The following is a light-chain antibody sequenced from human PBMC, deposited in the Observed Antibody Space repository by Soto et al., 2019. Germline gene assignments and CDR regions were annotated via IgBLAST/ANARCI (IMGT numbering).Light chain of an antibody. V-gene: IGKV1-33*01. Sequence: DIQMTQAPSSLSSSVGDIVTITFQSCQYINNYLNLYQQKPGKAPNPLTFHATNLETGVPSRFSGSGSRTHFSFTITSIQPDDFATYYCHQYDSLPPTFGLGTRLE. J-gene: IGKJ5*01. CDR1: QYINNY. CDR2: HAT. CDR3: HQYDSLPPT.